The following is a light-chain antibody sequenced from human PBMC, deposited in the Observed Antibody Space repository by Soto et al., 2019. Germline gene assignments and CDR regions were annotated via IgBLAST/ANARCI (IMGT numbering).Light chain of an antibody. CDR3: QQYGSSPWT. CDR2: GAS. V-gene: IGKV3-20*01. Sequence: EIVLTQSPGTLSLSPGERATLSCRASQSVSTNYLAWYQHKPGQAPRLLIYGASSRATGIPDRFSGSGSGTDVTLTISRLEPEDFAVYYCQQYGSSPWTFGQGTKVEIK. CDR1: QSVSTNY. J-gene: IGKJ1*01.